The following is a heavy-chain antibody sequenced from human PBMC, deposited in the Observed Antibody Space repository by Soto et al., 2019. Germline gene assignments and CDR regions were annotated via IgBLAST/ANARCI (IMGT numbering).Heavy chain of an antibody. V-gene: IGHV1-69*13. D-gene: IGHD1-1*01. Sequence: GASVKVSCKASGGTFSSYAISWVRQAPGQGLEWMGGIIPIFGTANYAQKFQGRVTITADESTSTAYMELSSLRSEDTAVYYCAPRQSGTTWVDQWGQGTLVTVSS. CDR1: GGTFSSYA. CDR2: IIPIFGTA. J-gene: IGHJ4*02. CDR3: APRQSGTTWVDQ.